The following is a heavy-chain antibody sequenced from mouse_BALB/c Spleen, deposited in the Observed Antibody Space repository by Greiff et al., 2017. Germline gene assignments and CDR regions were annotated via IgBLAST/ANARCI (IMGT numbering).Heavy chain of an antibody. CDR3: ACITTVVAGFDY. CDR1: GYSFTSYL. D-gene: IGHD1-1*01. Sequence: QVQLQQSGPQLVRPGASVKISCKASGYSFTSYLMHWVKQRPGQGLEWIGMIDPSDSETRLNQKFKDKATLTVDKSSSTAYMQLSSPTSEDSAVYYCACITTVVAGFDYWGQGTTLTVSS. J-gene: IGHJ2*01. CDR2: IDPSDSET. V-gene: IGHV1-74*01.